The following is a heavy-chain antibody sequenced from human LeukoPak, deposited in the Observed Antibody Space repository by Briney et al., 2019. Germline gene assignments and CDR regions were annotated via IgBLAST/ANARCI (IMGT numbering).Heavy chain of an antibody. D-gene: IGHD3-22*01. CDR3: AKDVYYDSSGIAY. J-gene: IGHJ4*02. V-gene: IGHV3-33*06. Sequence: GGSLRLSCAASGFTFSSYGMHWVRQAPGKGLEGVAVIWYDGSNKYYADSVKGRFTISRDNSKNTLYLQMNSLRAEDTAVYYCAKDVYYDSSGIAYWGQGTLVTVSS. CDR1: GFTFSSYG. CDR2: IWYDGSNK.